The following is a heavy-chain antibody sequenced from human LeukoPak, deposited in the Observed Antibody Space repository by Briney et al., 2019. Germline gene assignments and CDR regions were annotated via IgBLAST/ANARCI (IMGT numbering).Heavy chain of an antibody. CDR1: GFTVSSNY. Sequence: GSLRLSCAASGFTVSSNYMSWVRQAPGKGLGWVSIIYSGGSTYYADSVKGRFTISRDNSKNTLYLQMNSLRAEDTAVYYCARDRGMMGPQEIWGQGTLVTVSS. CDR2: IYSGGST. J-gene: IGHJ4*02. V-gene: IGHV3-66*01. D-gene: IGHD2-15*01. CDR3: ARDRGMMGPQEI.